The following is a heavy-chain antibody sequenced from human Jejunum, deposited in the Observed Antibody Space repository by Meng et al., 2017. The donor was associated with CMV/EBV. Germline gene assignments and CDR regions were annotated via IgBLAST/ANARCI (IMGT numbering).Heavy chain of an antibody. J-gene: IGHJ3*02. Sequence: GQYTHWVRQAPGQGLEWMGWINPNSGGTNYAQNFQGRVTMTRDTSISTAYMELSRLRSDDTAVYYCAREGEGYCSSTSCYPGAFDIWGQGTMVTVSS. CDR3: AREGEGYCSSTSCYPGAFDI. CDR1: GQY. V-gene: IGHV1-2*02. D-gene: IGHD2-2*01. CDR2: INPNSGGT.